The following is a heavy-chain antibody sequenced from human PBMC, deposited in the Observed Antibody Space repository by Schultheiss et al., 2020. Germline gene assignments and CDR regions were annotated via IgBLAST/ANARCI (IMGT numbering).Heavy chain of an antibody. Sequence: LSLTCAVSGGSISSSNWWSWVRQPPGKGLEWVSAISGSGGSTYYADSVKGRFTISRDNSKNTLYLQMNSLRAEDTAVYYCARSGFKRFDPWGQGTLVTVSS. CDR2: ISGSGGST. J-gene: IGHJ5*02. D-gene: IGHD3-10*01. CDR1: GGSISSSN. V-gene: IGHV3-23*01. CDR3: ARSGFKRFDP.